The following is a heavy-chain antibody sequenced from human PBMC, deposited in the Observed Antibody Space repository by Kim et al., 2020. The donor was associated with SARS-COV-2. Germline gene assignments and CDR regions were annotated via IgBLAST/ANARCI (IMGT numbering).Heavy chain of an antibody. D-gene: IGHD1-26*01. J-gene: IGHJ4*02. Sequence: VKGRFTSSRDNSKNKLYLQMNSLRAEDTAVYYCAKDFSTSGSYYKGGFDYWGQGTLVTVSS. CDR3: AKDFSTSGSYYKGGFDY. V-gene: IGHV3-23*03.